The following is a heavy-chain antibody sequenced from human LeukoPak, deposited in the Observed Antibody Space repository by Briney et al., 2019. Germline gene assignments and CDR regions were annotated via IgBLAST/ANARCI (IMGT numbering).Heavy chain of an antibody. V-gene: IGHV3-9*01. CDR3: AGHFGAWHYFDY. D-gene: IGHD3-3*01. Sequence: GGSLRLSCAASGFTFDDYAMHWVRHAPGKGLEWVSGISWNSGSIGYADSVKGRFTISRDNSKNTLYLQMNSLRPEDTAVYYCAGHFGAWHYFDYWGQGTLVTVSS. CDR1: GFTFDDYA. J-gene: IGHJ4*02. CDR2: ISWNSGSI.